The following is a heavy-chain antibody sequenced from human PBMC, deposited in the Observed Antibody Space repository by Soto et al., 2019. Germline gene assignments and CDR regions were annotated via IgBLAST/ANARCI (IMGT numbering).Heavy chain of an antibody. J-gene: IGHJ6*02. D-gene: IGHD3-3*01. V-gene: IGHV1-8*01. CDR3: ARGTSYDFWSGYYSFHYYYYYGMDV. CDR2: MNPNSGNT. Sequence: ASVKVSCKASGYTFTSYDSNWVRQATGQGLEWMGWMNPNSGNTGYAQKFQGRVTMTRNTSISTAYMELSSLRSEDTAVYYCARGTSYDFWSGYYSFHYYYYYGMDVWGQGTTVTVSS. CDR1: GYTFTSYD.